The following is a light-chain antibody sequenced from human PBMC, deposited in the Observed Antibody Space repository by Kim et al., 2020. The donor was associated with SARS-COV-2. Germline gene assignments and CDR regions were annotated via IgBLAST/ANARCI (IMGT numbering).Light chain of an antibody. Sequence: SAGVGVTVTSTCSPSISICFAWVQHKPGKAPTSLILMDTTFKSEVPSRFSGSGSGSESTLTITSMQPEDAATYYCQQYHNNTSTFGQGTKVDIK. J-gene: IGKJ1*01. CDR3: QQYHNNTST. CDR2: MDT. V-gene: IGKV1-5*03. CDR1: PSISIC.